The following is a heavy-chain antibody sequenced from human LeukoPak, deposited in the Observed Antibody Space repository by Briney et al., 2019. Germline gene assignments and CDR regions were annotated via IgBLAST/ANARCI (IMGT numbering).Heavy chain of an antibody. V-gene: IGHV1-18*01. CDR2: ISAYNGNT. J-gene: IGHJ6*03. D-gene: IGHD2-2*01. CDR1: GYTFTSYG. Sequence: ASVKVSCKASGYTFTSYGISWVRQAPGQGLEWMGWISAYNGNTNYAQKLQGRVTMTTDTSTSTAYMELRSLRSDDTAVYYCARLIVVVPAATFFYYYYMDVWGKGTTVTVSS. CDR3: ARLIVVVPAATFFYYYYMDV.